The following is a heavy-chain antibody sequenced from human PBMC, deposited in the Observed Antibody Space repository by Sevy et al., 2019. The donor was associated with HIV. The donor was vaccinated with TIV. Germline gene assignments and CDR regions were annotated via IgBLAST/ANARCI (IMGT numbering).Heavy chain of an antibody. CDR2: ISWNSGSI. CDR3: AKDMGGGDRAGDAFDI. Sequence: GGSLRLSCAASGFTLDDYAMHWVRQAPGKGLEWVSGISWNSGSIGYADSVKGLFTISRDNAKNSLYLQMNSLRAEDTALYYCAKDMGGGDRAGDAFDIWGQGSMVTVSS. CDR1: GFTLDDYA. J-gene: IGHJ3*02. D-gene: IGHD3-16*01. V-gene: IGHV3-9*01.